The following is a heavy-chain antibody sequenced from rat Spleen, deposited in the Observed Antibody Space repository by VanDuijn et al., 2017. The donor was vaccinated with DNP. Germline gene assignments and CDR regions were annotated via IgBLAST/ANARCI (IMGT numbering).Heavy chain of an antibody. CDR2: INTGSGGT. J-gene: IGHJ2*01. Sequence: QVQLHQSGAELAKPGSSVRISCKASGYTFTTYYIGWIKQTTRQGLEYIGYINTGSGGTNYNEKFKGKATLTVDKSSSTAFMQLSSLTPDDSAVYYCAKAGGYSPWYFDYWGQGVMVTVSS. CDR3: AKAGGYSPWYFDY. CDR1: GYTFTTYY. D-gene: IGHD1-11*01. V-gene: IGHV1-43*01.